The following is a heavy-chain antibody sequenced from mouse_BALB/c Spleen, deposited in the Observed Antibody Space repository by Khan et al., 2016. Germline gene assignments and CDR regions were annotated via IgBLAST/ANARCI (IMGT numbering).Heavy chain of an antibody. V-gene: IGHV1S41*01. CDR1: GYTFTNYW. CDR2: IDPGSGST. J-gene: IGHJ4*01. CDR3: AREGTVPLMDY. D-gene: IGHD1-1*01. Sequence: DLVKPGASVKLSCKASGYTFTNYWINWIKQTPGQGLEWIGRIDPGSGSTYYNEMFKGKATLTVDTSSSTVYVQHRSRSSEYAAVYFCAREGTVPLMDYWGQGTSVTVSS.